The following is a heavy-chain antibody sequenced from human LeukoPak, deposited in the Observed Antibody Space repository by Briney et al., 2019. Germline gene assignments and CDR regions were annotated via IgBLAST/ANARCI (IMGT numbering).Heavy chain of an antibody. CDR2: ISGSGGNT. CDR1: GFTFSRNG. D-gene: IGHD3-10*01. J-gene: IGHJ4*02. V-gene: IGHV3-23*01. Sequence: GGTLRLSCAASGFTFSRNGMTWVRQAPGKGLEWVSAISGSGGNTYYADSVKGRFTISRDNSKNTLYLQMDSLRAEDTAVYYCAKDRRAGSYDYWGQGTLVTVSS. CDR3: AKDRRAGSYDY.